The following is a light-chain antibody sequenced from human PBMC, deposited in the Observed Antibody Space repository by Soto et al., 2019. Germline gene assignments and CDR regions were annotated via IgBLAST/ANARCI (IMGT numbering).Light chain of an antibody. J-gene: IGKJ1*01. Sequence: DIQMTQSPSSLSASVGDRVTITCRASQGISTYLGWYQQKPGKVPKSLIYSASNLQSGVPSRFSASGSGTEFTLTITEMQHYDFGTYYCQQYYRYPWMFGQGTKVEIK. CDR2: SAS. CDR3: QQYYRYPWM. V-gene: IGKV1-16*01. CDR1: QGISTY.